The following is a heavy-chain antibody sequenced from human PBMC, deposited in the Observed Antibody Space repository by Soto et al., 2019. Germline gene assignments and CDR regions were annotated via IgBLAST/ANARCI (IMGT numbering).Heavy chain of an antibody. CDR1: GFSFSSGGVG. V-gene: IGHV2-5*02. CDR2: IYWDGDK. D-gene: IGHD3-22*01. Sequence: QITLKESGPKLVKPTQTLTLTCTFSGFSFSSGGVGVGWIRQPPGKALEWLAVIYWDGDKLYSPSLKSRLSIAKDTSKNRVVLTMTNMDPVDTAAYYCARRPFYCDKLDYLGQGTLVSVSS. CDR3: ARRPFYCDKLDY. J-gene: IGHJ4*02.